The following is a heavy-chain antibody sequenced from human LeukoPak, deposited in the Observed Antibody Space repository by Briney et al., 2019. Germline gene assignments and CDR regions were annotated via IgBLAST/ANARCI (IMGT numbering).Heavy chain of an antibody. J-gene: IGHJ4*02. CDR1: GFTFSNYY. D-gene: IGHD1-26*01. CDR2: ISGTGNSK. CDR3: ARDYSGSEYFFDY. Sequence: GGSLRLSCVTSGFTFSNYYMTWIRQAPGKGPEWVSYISGTGNSKYYADSVKGRFTISRDNAKNSLYLQMSSLRAEDTAIYYCARDYSGSEYFFDYWGQGSLVTVSS. V-gene: IGHV3-11*01.